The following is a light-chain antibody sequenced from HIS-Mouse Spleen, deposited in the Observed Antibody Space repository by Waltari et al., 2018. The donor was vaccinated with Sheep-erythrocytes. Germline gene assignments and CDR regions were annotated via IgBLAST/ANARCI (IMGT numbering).Light chain of an antibody. CDR3: SSYAGSNNYV. CDR1: SSDVGGYNY. Sequence: QSALTQPPSASGSPGQSVTISCTGTSSDVGGYNYVSWYQQHPGKAPKLMIYEVSKRPSGVPDRLSGCKSGNTASLTVSGLQAEDEADYYCSSYAGSNNYVLGTGTKVTVL. V-gene: IGLV2-8*01. J-gene: IGLJ1*01. CDR2: EVS.